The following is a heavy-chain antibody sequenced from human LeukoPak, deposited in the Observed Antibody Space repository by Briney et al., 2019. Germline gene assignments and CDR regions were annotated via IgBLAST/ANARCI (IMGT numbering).Heavy chain of an antibody. CDR3: AAQDYDSSGYYLGY. Sequence: PSETLSLTCTVSGGSISSYYWSWIRQPAGKGLEWIGRIYTSGSTNYNPSLKSRVTMSVDTSKNQFSLKLSSVIAADTAVYYCAAQDYDSSGYYLGYWGQGTLVTVSS. V-gene: IGHV4-4*07. CDR2: IYTSGST. J-gene: IGHJ4*02. D-gene: IGHD3-22*01. CDR1: GGSISSYY.